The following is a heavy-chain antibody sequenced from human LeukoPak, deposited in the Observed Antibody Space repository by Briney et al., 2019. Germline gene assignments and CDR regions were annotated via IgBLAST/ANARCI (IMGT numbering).Heavy chain of an antibody. CDR3: ARLSLRQPSTVIKKASYYFDY. V-gene: IGHV4-39*01. J-gene: IGHJ4*02. D-gene: IGHD4-23*01. CDR1: TGSISSSSYY. CDR2: MYYSGSI. Sequence: PSETLSLTCTVSTGSISSSSYYWGWIRQPPGKGLEWIGNMYYSGSIYYNPSLKSRVTISVDTSKNQCSLKLSSVPAADTAVYYCARLSLRQPSTVIKKASYYFDYWGQGTLVTVSS.